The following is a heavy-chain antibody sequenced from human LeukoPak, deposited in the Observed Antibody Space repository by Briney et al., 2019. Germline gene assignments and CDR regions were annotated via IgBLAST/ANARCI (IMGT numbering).Heavy chain of an antibody. CDR2: MYLSGTT. Sequence: PSETLSLTCTVSGDSINSLDLWSWVRQPPGKGLEWIGEMYLSGTTHSNPSVKCRVTISIDKSKNQFFLNLSSVTAADTAVYYCAGLVGRYSSGLYNYYFDYWGQGTLVTVSS. V-gene: IGHV4-4*02. CDR1: GDSINSLDL. CDR3: AGLVGRYSSGLYNYYFDY. J-gene: IGHJ4*02. D-gene: IGHD3-22*01.